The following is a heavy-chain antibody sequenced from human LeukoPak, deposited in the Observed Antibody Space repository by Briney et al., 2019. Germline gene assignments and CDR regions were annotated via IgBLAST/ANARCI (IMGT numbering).Heavy chain of an antibody. D-gene: IGHD3-9*01. CDR2: ISGDGGST. Sequence: GGSLRLSCAASGFTFDDYAMHWVRQAPGKGLEWVSLISGDGGSTYYADSVKGRFTISRDNSKNSLYLQMNSLRTEDTALYYCAEDNDILTGYEYYYLDYWGQGTLVTVSS. CDR3: AEDNDILTGYEYYYLDY. CDR1: GFTFDDYA. V-gene: IGHV3-43*02. J-gene: IGHJ4*02.